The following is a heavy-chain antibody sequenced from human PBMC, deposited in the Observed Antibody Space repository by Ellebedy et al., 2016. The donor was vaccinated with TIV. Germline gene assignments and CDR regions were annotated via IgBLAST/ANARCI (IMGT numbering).Heavy chain of an antibody. D-gene: IGHD2-2*03. Sequence: GGSLRLXXAASGFTFSSYAMTWVRQAPGKGLEWVSGINSGGSTYYADSVKGRFTISRDNTKNTLYLQMNSLRAEDTGVYYCARRSSGYCVGVKCTTDFDYWGQGTLVTVSS. CDR2: INSGGST. CDR3: ARRSSGYCVGVKCTTDFDY. V-gene: IGHV3-23*01. J-gene: IGHJ4*02. CDR1: GFTFSSYA.